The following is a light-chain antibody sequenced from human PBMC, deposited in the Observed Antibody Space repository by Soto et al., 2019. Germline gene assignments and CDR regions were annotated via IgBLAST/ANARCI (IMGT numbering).Light chain of an antibody. CDR1: QSVTSSY. Sequence: RVMAQSPGTLSVSPGERASLSCQASQSVTSSYLAWYQQKPGQAPRLLIYSASSRATGVPDRFSGSGSATDFTLTISRVEPEDFAVYYCQQYGSSRNTFGQGTKVDIK. CDR2: SAS. J-gene: IGKJ2*01. CDR3: QQYGSSRNT. V-gene: IGKV3-20*01.